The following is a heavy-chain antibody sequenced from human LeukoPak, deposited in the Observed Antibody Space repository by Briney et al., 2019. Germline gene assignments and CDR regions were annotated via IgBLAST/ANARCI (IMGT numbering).Heavy chain of an antibody. D-gene: IGHD6-13*01. CDR2: IYYSGST. Sequence: ASETLSLTCTVSGGSISSGDYYWSWIRQPPGKGLEWIGYIYYSGSTYYNPSLKSRVTISVDTSKNQFPLKLSSVTAADTAVYYCAREEIAAPVLWGQGTMVTVSS. CDR3: AREEIAAPVL. V-gene: IGHV4-30-4*01. J-gene: IGHJ3*01. CDR1: GGSISSGDYY.